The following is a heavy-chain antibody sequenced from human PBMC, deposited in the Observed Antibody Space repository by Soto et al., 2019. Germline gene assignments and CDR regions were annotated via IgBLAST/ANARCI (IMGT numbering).Heavy chain of an antibody. CDR2: IYPGDSDT. V-gene: IGHV5-51*01. CDR1: GYSFTSYW. J-gene: IGHJ6*02. D-gene: IGHD6-19*01. CDR3: ARQDSSGWYYFYGMDV. Sequence: GESLKISCQGSGYSFTSYWIGWVRQMPGKGLEWMGIIYPGDSDTRYSPSFQGQVTISADKSISTAYLQWSSLKASDTAMYYCARQDSSGWYYFYGMDVWGQGTTVTVSS.